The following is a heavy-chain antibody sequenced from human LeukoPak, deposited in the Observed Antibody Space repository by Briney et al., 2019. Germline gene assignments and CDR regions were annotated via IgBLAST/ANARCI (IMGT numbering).Heavy chain of an antibody. CDR3: AKDTSGNYGAWRD. J-gene: IGHJ4*02. CDR2: TRYDGRKE. V-gene: IGHV3-30*02. D-gene: IGHD4-11*01. Sequence: GGSLRLSCATSGFTFSSYGMHWVRQAPGKGLEWVALTRYDGRKEIYADSVKGRFTISRDKFKNTLYLQMTSLRVEDTAVYYCAKDTSGNYGAWRDWGQGTLVTISS. CDR1: GFTFSSYG.